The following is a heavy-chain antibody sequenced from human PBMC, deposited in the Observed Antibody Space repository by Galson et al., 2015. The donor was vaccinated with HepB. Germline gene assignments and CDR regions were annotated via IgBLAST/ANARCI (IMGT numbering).Heavy chain of an antibody. Sequence: LRLSCAASGFTFSSYWLHWVRQAPGKGLVWVSRINSDGSSTSYADSVKGRFTISRDNAKNTLYLQMNSLRAEDTAVFYCARPHYGSGSRQPFDYWGQGTLVTVSS. V-gene: IGHV3-74*01. CDR3: ARPHYGSGSRQPFDY. CDR1: GFTFSSYW. D-gene: IGHD3-10*01. CDR2: INSDGSST. J-gene: IGHJ4*02.